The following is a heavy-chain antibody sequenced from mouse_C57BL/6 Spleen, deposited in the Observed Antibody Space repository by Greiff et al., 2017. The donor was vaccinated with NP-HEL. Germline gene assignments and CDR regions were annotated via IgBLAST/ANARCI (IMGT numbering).Heavy chain of an antibody. J-gene: IGHJ2*01. Sequence: QVQLKQSGAELVRPGASVKLSCKASGYTFTSYGISWVKQRTGQGLEWIGEIYPRSGNTYYNEKFKGKATLTADKSSSTAYMELRSLTSEDSAVYFCAREVYGSSHGGFDYWGQGTTLTVSS. CDR3: AREVYGSSHGGFDY. V-gene: IGHV1-81*01. CDR1: GYTFTSYG. D-gene: IGHD1-1*01. CDR2: IYPRSGNT.